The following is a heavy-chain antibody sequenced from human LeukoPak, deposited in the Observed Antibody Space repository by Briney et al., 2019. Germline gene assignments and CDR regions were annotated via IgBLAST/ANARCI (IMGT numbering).Heavy chain of an antibody. CDR2: ISSSSSYI. V-gene: IGHV3-21*04. CDR1: GFTFSSYS. J-gene: IGHJ4*02. CDR3: AKSSWAARVNYFDY. Sequence: GGSLRLSCAASGFTFSSYSMNWVRQAPGKGLEWVSSISSSSSYIYYADSVKGRFTISRDNAKNSLYLQMNSLRAEDTAVYYCAKSSWAARVNYFDYWGQGTLVTVSS. D-gene: IGHD6-6*01.